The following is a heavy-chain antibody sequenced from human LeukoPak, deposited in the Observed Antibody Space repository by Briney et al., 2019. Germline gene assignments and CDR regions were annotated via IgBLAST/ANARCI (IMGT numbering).Heavy chain of an antibody. V-gene: IGHV4-59*12. J-gene: IGHJ6*03. CDR3: ARDQGMSGPYYYMDV. D-gene: IGHD3-10*01. CDR1: GGSISSYY. CDR2: IYDSGST. Sequence: SETLSLTCTVSGGSISSYYWSWIRQPPGKGLEWIGFIYDSGSTNYNPSLKNRVTISVDTSKNRFSLKLISVTAADTAVYHWARDQGMSGPYYYMDVWGKGTTVTISS.